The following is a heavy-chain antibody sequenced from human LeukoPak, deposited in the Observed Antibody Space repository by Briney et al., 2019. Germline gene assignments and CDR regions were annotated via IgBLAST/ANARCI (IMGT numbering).Heavy chain of an antibody. Sequence: GGSLRLSCAASGFTFSSYWRSSVRQAPGKGLEWVATIKQDGSEKYYVDCVKGRFTISREKAKKSLYLQMNSLRGEDTAVYYCAREGRVGYYGSGSYSPHNWFDRWGQGTLVTVSS. V-gene: IGHV3-7*01. CDR3: AREGRVGYYGSGSYSPHNWFDR. CDR2: IKQDGSEK. CDR1: GFTFSSYW. J-gene: IGHJ5*02. D-gene: IGHD3-10*01.